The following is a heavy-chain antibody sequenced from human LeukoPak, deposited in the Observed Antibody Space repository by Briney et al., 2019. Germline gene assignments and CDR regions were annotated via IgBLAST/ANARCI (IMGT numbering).Heavy chain of an antibody. D-gene: IGHD6-19*01. V-gene: IGHV4-61*01. CDR1: GYSISSGYY. Sequence: SETLSLTCTVSGYSISSGYYWGWIRQPPGKGLEWIGYIYYSGSTNYNPSLKSRVTISVDTSKNQFSLKLSSVTAADTAVYYCARRIAVGTFDYWGQGTLVTVSS. CDR2: IYYSGST. CDR3: ARRIAVGTFDY. J-gene: IGHJ4*02.